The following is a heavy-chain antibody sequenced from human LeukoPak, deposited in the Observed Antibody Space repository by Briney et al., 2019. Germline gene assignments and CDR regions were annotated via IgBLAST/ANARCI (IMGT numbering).Heavy chain of an antibody. CDR1: GGTFSSYA. Sequence: RASVKVSCKASGGTFSSYAISWVRQAPGQGLEWMGGIIPIFGTANYAQKFQGRVTITTDESTSTAYMELSSLRSEDTAVYYCARDEGYCSSTSCYHWFDPWGQGTLVTVSS. V-gene: IGHV1-69*05. J-gene: IGHJ5*02. CDR2: IIPIFGTA. CDR3: ARDEGYCSSTSCYHWFDP. D-gene: IGHD2-2*01.